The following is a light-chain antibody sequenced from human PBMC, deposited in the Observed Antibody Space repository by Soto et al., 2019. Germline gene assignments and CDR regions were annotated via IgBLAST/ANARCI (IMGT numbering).Light chain of an antibody. Sequence: DIQMTQSPSTLSASVGDRVTITCRASQSVDTCLAWYQQKPGKAPHLLIYKASSLETGVPSRFSGSGSVTAFTLTISGLQTGDFATYYCQQFYRYPWTFGQGTKVEIK. CDR2: KAS. CDR3: QQFYRYPWT. CDR1: QSVDTC. J-gene: IGKJ1*01. V-gene: IGKV1-5*03.